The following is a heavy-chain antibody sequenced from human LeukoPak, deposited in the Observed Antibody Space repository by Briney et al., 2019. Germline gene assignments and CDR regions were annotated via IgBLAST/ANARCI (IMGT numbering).Heavy chain of an antibody. CDR3: ARDRSYGVSLGLD. V-gene: IGHV3-48*04. D-gene: IGHD5-18*01. CDR1: GFTFSSYS. CDR2: ISSGSSTI. Sequence: GGSLRLSCAASGFTFSSYSMNWVRQAPGKGLEWVSYISSGSSTIHYADSVKGRFTIARDNAKNSLYLQMNSLRAEDTAVYYCARDRSYGVSLGLDWGQGTLVTVSS. J-gene: IGHJ4*02.